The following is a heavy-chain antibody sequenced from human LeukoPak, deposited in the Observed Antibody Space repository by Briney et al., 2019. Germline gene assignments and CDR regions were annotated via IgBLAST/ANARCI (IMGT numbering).Heavy chain of an antibody. J-gene: IGHJ4*02. V-gene: IGHV1-46*01. D-gene: IGHD3-22*01. Sequence: ASVKVSCKASGYTFTNYYMHWVRQAPGQGLEWMGIINPSGGSTSYTQKFQGRVTITADESTSTAYMELSSLRSEDTAVYYCASPPYYYDSSGYYTTHFDYWGQGTLVTVSS. CDR3: ASPPYYYDSSGYYTTHFDY. CDR2: INPSGGST. CDR1: GYTFTNYY.